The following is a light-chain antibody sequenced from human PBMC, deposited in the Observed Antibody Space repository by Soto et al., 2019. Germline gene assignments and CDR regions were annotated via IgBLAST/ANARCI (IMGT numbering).Light chain of an antibody. J-gene: IGLJ3*02. CDR1: SSDVGGYNY. CDR3: CSYAGSYTWV. Sequence: QPVLTQPRSVSGSPGQSVTISCTGTSSDVGGYNYVSWYQQHPGKAPKLMIYSVSKRPSGLPDRFSGSKSGNTASLTISGLQAEDEADYYCCSYAGSYTWVFGGGTKLTVL. V-gene: IGLV2-11*01. CDR2: SVS.